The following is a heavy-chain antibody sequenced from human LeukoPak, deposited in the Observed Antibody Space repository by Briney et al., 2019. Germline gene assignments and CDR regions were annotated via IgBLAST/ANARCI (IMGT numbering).Heavy chain of an antibody. CDR3: ARGSSSWEPSLDY. Sequence: ASVKVSCKASGYTFTGYYMHWVRQAPGQGLEWMGWINPNSGGTNYAQKFQGRVTMTRDTSISTAYMELSRLKSDDTAVYYCARGSSSWEPSLDYWGQGTLVTVSS. CDR1: GYTFTGYY. V-gene: IGHV1-2*02. CDR2: INPNSGGT. J-gene: IGHJ4*02. D-gene: IGHD6-13*01.